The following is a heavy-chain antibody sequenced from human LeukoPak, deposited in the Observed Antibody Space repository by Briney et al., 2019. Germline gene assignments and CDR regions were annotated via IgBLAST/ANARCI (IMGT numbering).Heavy chain of an antibody. J-gene: IGHJ6*04. CDR2: IYYSGST. D-gene: IGHD3-10*01. V-gene: IGHV4-31*03. Sequence: SRTLSLTCTVSGGSISSGGYYWSWIRQHPGKGLEWIGYIYYSGSTYYNPSLKSRVTISVDTSKNQFSLKLSSVTAADTAVYYCAREVLRGVRGVMVPPYYYYGMDVWGKGTTVTVSS. CDR1: GGSISSGGYY. CDR3: AREVLRGVRGVMVPPYYYYGMDV.